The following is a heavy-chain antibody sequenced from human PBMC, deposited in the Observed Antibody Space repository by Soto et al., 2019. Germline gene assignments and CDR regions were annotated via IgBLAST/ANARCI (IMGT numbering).Heavy chain of an antibody. CDR2: INPNSGST. D-gene: IGHD4-4*01. CDR1: GYTFNDYF. V-gene: IGHV1-2*04. Sequence: QVQLVQSGAEVKKPGASVNVSCRASGYTFNDYFLHWVRQAPGQGLEWMGWINPNSGSTHFAEKFEGLVTMTRDASITTAYLVINRLRSDDTAVYYCARVTATSPDAWLDPWGQGTLVTVSS. J-gene: IGHJ5*02. CDR3: ARVTATSPDAWLDP.